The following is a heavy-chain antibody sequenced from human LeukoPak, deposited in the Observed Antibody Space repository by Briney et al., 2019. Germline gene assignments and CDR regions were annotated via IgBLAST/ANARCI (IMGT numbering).Heavy chain of an antibody. CDR1: GGTFSSYA. Sequence: SVKVSCKASGGTFSSYAISWVRQAPGQGLEWMGGIIPIFGTANYAQKFQGRVTITADESTSTAYMELSSLRSEDTSVYYCASSPVTWIQLWFGYWGQGTLVTLSS. D-gene: IGHD5-18*01. V-gene: IGHV1-69*13. J-gene: IGHJ4*02. CDR3: ASSPVTWIQLWFGY. CDR2: IIPIFGTA.